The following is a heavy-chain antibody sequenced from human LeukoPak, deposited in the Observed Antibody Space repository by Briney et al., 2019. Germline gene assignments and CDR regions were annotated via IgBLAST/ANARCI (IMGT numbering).Heavy chain of an antibody. V-gene: IGHV5-51*01. Sequence: GESLKISCKGSGYSFSSYWIGWVRQMPGKGLEWMGIIYPGDSDTRYNPSFQGQVIVSVDKSISTAYLQWSSLKASDTAMYYCARSGAGNYGDDYNYGMDVWGQGTTVTVSS. D-gene: IGHD4-17*01. CDR1: GYSFSSYW. J-gene: IGHJ6*02. CDR2: IYPGDSDT. CDR3: ARSGAGNYGDDYNYGMDV.